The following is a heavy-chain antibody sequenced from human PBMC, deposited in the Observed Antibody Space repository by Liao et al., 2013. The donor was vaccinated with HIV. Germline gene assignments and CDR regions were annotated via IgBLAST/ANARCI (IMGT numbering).Heavy chain of an antibody. CDR2: INHSGST. CDR1: GGSFSGYY. CDR3: ARGGRITIFGVVIIKTHMDV. D-gene: IGHD3-3*01. J-gene: IGHJ6*03. V-gene: IGHV4-34*01. Sequence: QVQLQQWGAGLLKPSETLSLTCAVYGGSFSGYYWSWIRQPPGKGLEWIGEINHSGSTNYNPSLKSRVTISVDTSKNQFSLKLSSVTAADTAVYYCARGGRITIFGVVIIKTHMDVWGKGTTVTVSS.